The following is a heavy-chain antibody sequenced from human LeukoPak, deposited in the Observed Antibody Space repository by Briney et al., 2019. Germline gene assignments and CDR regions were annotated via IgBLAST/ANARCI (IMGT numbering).Heavy chain of an antibody. J-gene: IGHJ3*02. CDR3: ARHLIAPPDAFDI. CDR1: GGSISSYY. Sequence: PSETLSLTCTVSGGSISSYYSSWIPHPPGKGLVWIRYIYYSGSNNYNPSLKSRVTISVDTSKNQFSLKLSSVTAADTAVYYCARHLIAPPDAFDIWGQGTMVTVSS. CDR2: IYYSGSN. V-gene: IGHV4-59*08.